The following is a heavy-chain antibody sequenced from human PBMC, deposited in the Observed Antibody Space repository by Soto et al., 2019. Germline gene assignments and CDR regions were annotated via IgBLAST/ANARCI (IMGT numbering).Heavy chain of an antibody. CDR2: ISIYNGNT. CDR3: ARMEGVATTHDY. Sequence: QVQLVQSGAEVKKPGASVKVSCKTSGYTFTNYGISWVRQAPGQGLEWMGWISIYNGNTNYAQRLQGRVTMTTDTSTSTAFMELTSLRSDDTAVYYCARMEGVATTHDYWGQGTPVTVSS. D-gene: IGHD5-12*01. CDR1: GYTFTNYG. V-gene: IGHV1-18*01. J-gene: IGHJ4*02.